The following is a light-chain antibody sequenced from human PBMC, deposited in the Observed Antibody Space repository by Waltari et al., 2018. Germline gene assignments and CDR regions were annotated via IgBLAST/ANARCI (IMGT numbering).Light chain of an antibody. Sequence: DIQMTQSPSSLSASVGDRVTIPCQASQDISNYLNWYQQKPGKAPKLLIYDASNLETGVPSRFSGSGSGTDFTFTISSLQPEDIATYYCQQYDNLPSYTFGQGTKLEIK. V-gene: IGKV1-33*01. J-gene: IGKJ2*01. CDR3: QQYDNLPSYT. CDR1: QDISNY. CDR2: DAS.